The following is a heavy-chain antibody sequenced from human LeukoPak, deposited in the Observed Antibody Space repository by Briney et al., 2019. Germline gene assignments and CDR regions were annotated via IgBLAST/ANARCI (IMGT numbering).Heavy chain of an antibody. CDR3: ARSRIQLWLRSKNSHFDY. V-gene: IGHV1-2*02. J-gene: IGHJ4*02. CDR2: INPNSGGT. Sequence: AASVKVSCKASGYTFTGYYMHWVRQAPGQGLEWMGWINPNSGGTNYAQKFQGRVTMTRDTSISTAYMELSRLRSDDTAVYYCARSRIQLWLRSKNSHFDYWGQGTLVTVSS. D-gene: IGHD5-18*01. CDR1: GYTFTGYY.